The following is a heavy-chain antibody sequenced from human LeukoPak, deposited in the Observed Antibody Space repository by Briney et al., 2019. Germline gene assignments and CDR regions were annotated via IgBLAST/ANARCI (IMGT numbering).Heavy chain of an antibody. V-gene: IGHV3-23*01. CDR1: GFTFSSYA. CDR2: ISGSGGST. D-gene: IGHD2-15*01. J-gene: IGHJ3*02. CDR3: ARGYCSGGSCYSREDAFDI. Sequence: GGSLRLSCAASGFTFSSYAMSWVRQAPGKGLEWVSAISGSGGSTYYADSVKGRFTISRDNAKNSLYLQMNSLRAEDTAVYYCARGYCSGGSCYSREDAFDIWGQGTMVTVSS.